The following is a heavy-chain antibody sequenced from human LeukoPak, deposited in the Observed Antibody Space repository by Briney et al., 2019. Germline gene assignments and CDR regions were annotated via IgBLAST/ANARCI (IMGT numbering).Heavy chain of an antibody. J-gene: IGHJ6*02. CDR2: ISYDGSNK. Sequence: GRSLRLSCAASGFTFSSYAMHWVRQAPGKGLEWVAVISYDGSNKYYADSVKGRFTISRDNSKNTLYLQMNSLRAEDTAVYYCAKDGHSSSWLHYYYYYGMDVWGQGTTVTVSS. CDR1: GFTFSSYA. D-gene: IGHD6-13*01. CDR3: AKDGHSSSWLHYYYYYGMDV. V-gene: IGHV3-30-3*01.